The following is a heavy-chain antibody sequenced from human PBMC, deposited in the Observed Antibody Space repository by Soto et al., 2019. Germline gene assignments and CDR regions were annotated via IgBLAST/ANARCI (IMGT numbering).Heavy chain of an antibody. CDR1: GFTFSGYV. CDR3: AREFRTGTVDY. J-gene: IGHJ4*02. CDR2: IWHGGSNK. D-gene: IGHD1-1*01. Sequence: QVQLEESGGGVVQPGRSLRLSCAASGFTFSGYVMHWVRQAPGKGLEWVAVIWHGGSNKYYADSVKGRFTISRDNSKNTLSLQMNSLRAEDTAVYYCAREFRTGTVDYWGQGTLVTVSS. V-gene: IGHV3-33*01.